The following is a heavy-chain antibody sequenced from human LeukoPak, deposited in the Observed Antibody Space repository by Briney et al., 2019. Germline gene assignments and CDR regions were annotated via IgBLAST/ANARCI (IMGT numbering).Heavy chain of an antibody. Sequence: SQTLSLTCTVSGGSISSGDYYWSWIRQPPGKGLEWIGYIYYSGSTYYNPSLKSRVTISVDTSKNQFSLKLSSVTAADTAVYYCARDHYDTTVYYYYGMDVWGQGTTATVSS. CDR1: GGSISSGDYY. V-gene: IGHV4-30-4*01. CDR3: ARDHYDTTVYYYYGMDV. D-gene: IGHD3-9*01. J-gene: IGHJ6*02. CDR2: IYYSGST.